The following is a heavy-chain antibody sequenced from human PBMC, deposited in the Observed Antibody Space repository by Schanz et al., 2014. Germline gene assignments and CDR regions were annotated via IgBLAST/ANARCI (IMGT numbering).Heavy chain of an antibody. CDR3: AKDAPYPFDL. CDR1: GFTFSSYA. V-gene: IGHV3-23*01. CDR2: ISGRDGST. J-gene: IGHJ2*01. Sequence: EVQLLESGGGLVQPGGSLRLSCAASGFTFSSYAMSWVRQAPGKGLEWVSAISGRDGSTYYADSVRGRFTISRDNSKNTLYLQMNSLRPEDTAIYYCAKDAPYPFDLWGRGTLXTVSS.